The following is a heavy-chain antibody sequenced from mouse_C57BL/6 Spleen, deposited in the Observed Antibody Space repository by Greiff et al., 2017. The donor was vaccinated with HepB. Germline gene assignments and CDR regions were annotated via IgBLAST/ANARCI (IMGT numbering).Heavy chain of an antibody. CDR1: GYTFTSYW. CDR2: IYPSDSET. D-gene: IGHD4-1*01. CDR3: ARRGTGTPHFAY. J-gene: IGHJ3*01. V-gene: IGHV1-61*01. Sequence: QVQLQQPGAELVRPGSSVKLSCKASGYTFTSYWMDWVKQRPGQGLEWIGNIYPSDSETHYNQKFKDKATLTVDKSSSTAYMQLSSLTSEDSAVYYCARRGTGTPHFAYWGQGTLVTVSA.